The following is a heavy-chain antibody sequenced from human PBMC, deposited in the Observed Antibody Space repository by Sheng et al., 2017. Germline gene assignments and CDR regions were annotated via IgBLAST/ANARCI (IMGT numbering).Heavy chain of an antibody. D-gene: IGHD3-16*01. CDR3: ARSGGWASAISL. CDR1: GGSISSYY. CDR2: IFYSGGT. J-gene: IGHJ2*01. V-gene: IGHV4-59*01. Sequence: QVQLQESGPGLVKPSETLSLTCTVSGGSISSYYWSWIRQPPEKGLEWIGYIFYSGGTNYNPSLKSRVTISVDTSKNQFSLKLTSVTAADTAVYYCARSGGWASAISLWGRGTLVTVSS.